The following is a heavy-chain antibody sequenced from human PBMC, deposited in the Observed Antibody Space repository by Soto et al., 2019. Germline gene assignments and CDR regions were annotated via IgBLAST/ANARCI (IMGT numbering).Heavy chain of an antibody. J-gene: IGHJ4*02. CDR2: ISPTFGAA. CDR3: TREVHVHTPAFVY. Sequence: QVQLVQSGAEMEKPGSSVKLSCQSSGGTFNTYAMNWVPQAPGQGPAWRGDISPTFGAANYAPKFQGRVTITADESTGTSHMPWSSLTSEDTGICFCTREVHVHTPAFVYWGQGTLVSVSS. CDR1: GGTFNTYA. V-gene: IGHV1-69*19. D-gene: IGHD3-10*02.